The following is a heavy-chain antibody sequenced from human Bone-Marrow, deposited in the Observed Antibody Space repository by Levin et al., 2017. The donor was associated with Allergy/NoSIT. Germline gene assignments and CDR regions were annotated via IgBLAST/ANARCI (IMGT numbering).Heavy chain of an antibody. J-gene: IGHJ5*02. V-gene: IGHV3-23*01. D-gene: IGHD6-13*01. CDR2: ISDSGDNT. CDR3: VKGGVERTADDPDNWFDP. Sequence: QSGGSLRLSCAASGFTFSRSAMSWVRQAPGKGLEWVSAISDSGDNTYYIDPVKGRFTISRDNSKNTLYLQMNSLRAEDTAKYFCVKGGVERTADDPDNWFDPWGQGTLVSVSS. CDR1: GFTFSRSA.